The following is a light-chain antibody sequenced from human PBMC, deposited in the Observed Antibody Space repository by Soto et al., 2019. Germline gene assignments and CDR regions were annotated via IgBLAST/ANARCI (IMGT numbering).Light chain of an antibody. J-gene: IGKJ4*01. CDR1: QSVSSY. CDR2: DAS. Sequence: EIVLTQSPAPLSLSPGERATLSCRASQSVSSYLAWYQQKPGQAPRLLIYDASNRSTGIPARFSGSGYGTDFTLTISSLEPEDFAVYYCKQRSNWPRKTFGGGTKVEIK. CDR3: KQRSNWPRKT. V-gene: IGKV3-11*01.